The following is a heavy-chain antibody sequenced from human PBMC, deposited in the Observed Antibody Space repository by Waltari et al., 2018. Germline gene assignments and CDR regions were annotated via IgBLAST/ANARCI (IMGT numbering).Heavy chain of an antibody. CDR2: IYPCDSDT. J-gene: IGHJ4*02. V-gene: IGHV5-51*01. Sequence: EVQLVQSGAEVKKPGESLKISCKGSGYSFTSYWIGWVRQMPGKGLEWMGIIYPCDSDTRYSPAFQGQVTISADKSISTAYLQWSSLKASDTAMYYCARTEMATIMRYYFDYWGQGTLVTVSS. D-gene: IGHD5-12*01. CDR3: ARTEMATIMRYYFDY. CDR1: GYSFTSYW.